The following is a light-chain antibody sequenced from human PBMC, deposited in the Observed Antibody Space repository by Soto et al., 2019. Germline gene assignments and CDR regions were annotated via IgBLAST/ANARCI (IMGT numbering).Light chain of an antibody. J-gene: IGKJ1*01. V-gene: IGKV3-15*01. Sequence: EIVMTQSPATLSVSPGERATLSCRASQSVSSNLAWYQQKPGQAPRLLIYGASTRSTGIPARFSGSGSGTEFALTISRLQSEDFADYYCQQYNNWPPWTFGQGNKVEIK. CDR3: QQYNNWPPWT. CDR1: QSVSSN. CDR2: GAS.